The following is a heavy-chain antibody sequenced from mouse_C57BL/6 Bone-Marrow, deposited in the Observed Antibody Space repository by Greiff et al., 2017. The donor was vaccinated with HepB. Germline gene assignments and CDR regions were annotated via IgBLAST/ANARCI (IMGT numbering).Heavy chain of an antibody. Sequence: VQGVESGPGLVQPSQCLSITCTVSGFSFTSYGVHWVRQSPGKGLEWLGVIWSGGSKDYNAAFISRLGNSKDNTTCNVFFKMNSLQSDDTAVYYCAKLQRGALDYWGQGTSVTVSS. V-gene: IGHV2-2*01. D-gene: IGHD1-1*01. CDR3: AKLQRGALDY. CDR1: GFSFTSYG. J-gene: IGHJ4*01. CDR2: IWSGGSK.